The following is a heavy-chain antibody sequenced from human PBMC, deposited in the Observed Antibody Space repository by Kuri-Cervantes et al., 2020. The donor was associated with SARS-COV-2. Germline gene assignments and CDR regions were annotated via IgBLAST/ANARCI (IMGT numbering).Heavy chain of an antibody. CDR3: AKAPLLASSGSYCDY. Sequence: GGSLRLSCAASGFTFSSYSMNWVRQAPGKGLEWVSSISSSSSYIYYADSVKGRFTISRDNAKNSLYLQMNSLRAEDTAVYYCAKAPLLASSGSYCDYWGQGTLVTVSS. CDR1: GFTFSSYS. J-gene: IGHJ4*02. D-gene: IGHD1-26*01. V-gene: IGHV3-21*01. CDR2: ISSSSSYI.